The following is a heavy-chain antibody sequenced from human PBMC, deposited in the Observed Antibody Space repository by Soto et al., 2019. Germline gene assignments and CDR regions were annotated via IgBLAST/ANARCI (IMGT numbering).Heavy chain of an antibody. CDR2: ISSSSSYI. Sequence: EVQLVESGGGLVKPGGSLRLSCAASGVTFSSYSMNWVRQAPGKGLECVSSISSSSSYIYYADSVKGRFTISRDNAKNALYLQMNSLRAEDTAVYYCARVKVGVTVYFDYWGQGTLVTVSS. CDR1: GVTFSSYS. V-gene: IGHV3-21*01. J-gene: IGHJ4*02. CDR3: ARVKVGVTVYFDY. D-gene: IGHD3-10*01.